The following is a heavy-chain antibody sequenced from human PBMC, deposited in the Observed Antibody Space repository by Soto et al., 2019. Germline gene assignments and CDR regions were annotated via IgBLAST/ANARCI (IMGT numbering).Heavy chain of an antibody. CDR2: LSYSGST. CDR3: AIDSREFSSSGGLDV. D-gene: IGHD3-10*01. Sequence: QVQLQESGPGLVKPSETLSLTCTVSGGSVNSDSYYWTWIRQPPGKRLEWIGSLSYSGSTNYNPSRKSRVTISVDTSKNQFSLKVGSVTVADTAVYFCAIDSREFSSSGGLDVWGQGTTVTVSS. CDR1: GGSVNSDSYY. V-gene: IGHV4-61*01. J-gene: IGHJ6*02.